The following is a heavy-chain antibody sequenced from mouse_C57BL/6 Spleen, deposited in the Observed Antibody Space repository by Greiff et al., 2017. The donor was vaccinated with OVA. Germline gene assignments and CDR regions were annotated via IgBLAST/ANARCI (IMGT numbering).Heavy chain of an antibody. V-gene: IGHV1-80*01. CDR1: GYAFSSYW. CDR3: ARKGVYYGSSPWYFDV. Sequence: QVQLQQSGAELVKPGASVKLSCKASGYAFSSYWMNWVKQRPGKGLEWIGQIYPGDGDTNYNGKFKGKSTLTADKSSSTAYMQLSSLTSEDSAVYFCARKGVYYGSSPWYFDVWGTGTTVTVSS. J-gene: IGHJ1*03. D-gene: IGHD1-1*01. CDR2: IYPGDGDT.